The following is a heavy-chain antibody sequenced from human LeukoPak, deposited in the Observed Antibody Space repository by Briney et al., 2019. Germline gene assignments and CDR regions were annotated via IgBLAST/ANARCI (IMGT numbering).Heavy chain of an antibody. CDR3: ARDSIAAAGTDPFYYYYYGMDV. Sequence: GASVKVSCKASGYTFTGYYMHWVRQAPGQGLERMGWINPNSGGTSYAQKFQGRVTMTRDTSISTAYMELSRLRSDDTAVYYCARDSIAAAGTDPFYYYYYGMDVWGQGTTVTVSS. CDR1: GYTFTGYY. D-gene: IGHD6-13*01. V-gene: IGHV1-2*02. J-gene: IGHJ6*02. CDR2: INPNSGGT.